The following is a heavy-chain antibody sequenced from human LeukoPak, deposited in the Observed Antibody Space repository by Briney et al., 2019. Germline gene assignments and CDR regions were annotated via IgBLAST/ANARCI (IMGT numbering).Heavy chain of an antibody. Sequence: SETLSLTCTVSGGSISSSSYYWGWIRQTPGKGLEWIGSIYYSGSTYYNPSLKSRVTISVDTSKNQFSLKLSSVTAADTAVYYCAREGYYYDSSGYLAWGQGTLVTVSS. CDR3: AREGYYYDSSGYLA. J-gene: IGHJ4*02. CDR1: GGSISSSSYY. V-gene: IGHV4-39*07. CDR2: IYYSGST. D-gene: IGHD3-22*01.